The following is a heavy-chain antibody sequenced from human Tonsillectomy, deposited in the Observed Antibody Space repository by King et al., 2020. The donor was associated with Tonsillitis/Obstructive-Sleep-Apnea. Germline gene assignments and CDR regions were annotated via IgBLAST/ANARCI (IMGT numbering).Heavy chain of an antibody. J-gene: IGHJ3*02. CDR3: ARLPGIAAAGAFDI. CDR2: ITWSGGST. CDR1: GFTFDDYG. D-gene: IGHD6-13*01. Sequence: VQLVESGGGVVRPGGSLRLSCAASGFTFDDYGMSWVRQAPWKGLEWVSGITWSGGSTGFADSGKGRFTISRDNAKNSLYLQINSLRAEDTALYYCARLPGIAAAGAFDIWGQGTMVTVSS. V-gene: IGHV3-20*04.